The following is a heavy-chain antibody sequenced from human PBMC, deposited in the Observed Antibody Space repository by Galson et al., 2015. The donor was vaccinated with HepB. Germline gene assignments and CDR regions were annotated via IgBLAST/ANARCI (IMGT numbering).Heavy chain of an antibody. CDR1: GFTFSNAW. V-gene: IGHV3-15*01. D-gene: IGHD2-15*01. CDR2: FKSHAAGGTI. Sequence: SLRLSCAGSGFTFSNAWMNWVRQAPGKGLEWISRFKSHAAGGTIDYTAPVKGRFTISRDDSKNTVSLQMNSLKTEDTGVYYCATSGCDDGSCFSHWGQGTLVTVSS. J-gene: IGHJ4*02. CDR3: ATSGCDDGSCFSH.